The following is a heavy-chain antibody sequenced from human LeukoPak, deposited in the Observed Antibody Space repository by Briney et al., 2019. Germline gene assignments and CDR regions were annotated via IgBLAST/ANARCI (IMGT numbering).Heavy chain of an antibody. CDR3: TKDQDFRLGSMDF. CDR1: GFTFSSYS. CDR2: ITDVGDRA. V-gene: IGHV3-23*01. J-gene: IGHJ4*02. Sequence: PGGSLRLSCAASGFTFSSYSMNWVRQAPGKGLEWVSTITDVGDRALYIDSVRGRFTIFRDDSKNTLYLQMNSLRAEDTAVYYCTKDQDFRLGSMDFWGQGTLVTVSS. D-gene: IGHD7-27*01.